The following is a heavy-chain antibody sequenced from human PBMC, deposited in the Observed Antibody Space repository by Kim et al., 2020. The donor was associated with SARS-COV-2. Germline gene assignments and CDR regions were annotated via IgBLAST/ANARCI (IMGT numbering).Heavy chain of an antibody. CDR1: GGSVSNSYY. V-gene: IGHV4-39*01. J-gene: IGHJ5*02. Sequence: SETLSLTCTVSGGSVSNSYYWAWIRQSPGKGLEWVASIYQTGGHTYYNPSLKSRITVSVDSSKSQVSLNLASVTAADAGIYYCAKQLGSSYGSVAYGSLGPWGQGALVTVSS. CDR3: AKQLGSSYGSVAYGSLGP. CDR2: IYQTGGHT. D-gene: IGHD3-16*01.